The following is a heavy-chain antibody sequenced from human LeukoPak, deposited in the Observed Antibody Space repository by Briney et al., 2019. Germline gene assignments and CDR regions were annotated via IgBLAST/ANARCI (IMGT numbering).Heavy chain of an antibody. V-gene: IGHV4-59*01. CDR3: ARSEYSYVWGPS. CDR2: IYYTGSTTY. D-gene: IGHD3-16*01. Sequence: KDSETLSLTCTVSGDSITGSYWSWIRQPPGKGLEYIGFIYYTGSTTYNYNPSLKSRVTISVDTSKNQFSLRLTSVTAADTAFYYCARSEYSYVWGPSWGEGTLVTVSS. CDR1: GDSITGSY. J-gene: IGHJ5*02.